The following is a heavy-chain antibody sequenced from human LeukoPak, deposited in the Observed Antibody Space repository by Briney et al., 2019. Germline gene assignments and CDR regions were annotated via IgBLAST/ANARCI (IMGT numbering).Heavy chain of an antibody. CDR3: ASMYSSSAGDYFDY. CDR1: GGSISSSSYY. V-gene: IGHV4-39*01. Sequence: SETLSLTCTVSGGSISSSSYYWGWIRQPPGKGLEWIGSIYYSGSTYYNPSLKSRVTISVDTSKNQFSLKLISVTAADTAVYYCASMYSSSAGDYFDYWGQGTLVTVSS. CDR2: IYYSGST. D-gene: IGHD6-6*01. J-gene: IGHJ4*02.